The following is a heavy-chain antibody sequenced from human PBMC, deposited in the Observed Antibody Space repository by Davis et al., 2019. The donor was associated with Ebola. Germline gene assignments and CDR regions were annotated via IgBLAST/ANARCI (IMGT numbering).Heavy chain of an antibody. CDR3: AKGGSGWPSDYSYGLGV. CDR2: ISGSGGST. V-gene: IGHV3-23*01. J-gene: IGHJ6*04. Sequence: GESLKISCAASGFTFSSYAMSWVRQAPGKGLEWVSAISGSGGSTYYADSVKGRFTISRDNSKNTLYLQMNSLSGDDTAVYYCAKGGSGWPSDYSYGLGVWGKGTTVTVAS. CDR1: GFTFSSYA. D-gene: IGHD6-19*01.